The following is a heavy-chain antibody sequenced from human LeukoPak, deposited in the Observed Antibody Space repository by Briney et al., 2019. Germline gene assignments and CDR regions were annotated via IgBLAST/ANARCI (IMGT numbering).Heavy chain of an antibody. D-gene: IGHD2-2*01. Sequence: GESLKISCKASGYNFTNYWIGWVRQMPGKGLEWMGIIYPGDSDTRFSPSFQDQVTISVDKSINTAYLQWSSLKASDTAMYYCASPHCSSTSCQNRFDPWGQGTLVTVSS. J-gene: IGHJ5*02. CDR1: GYNFTNYW. CDR3: ASPHCSSTSCQNRFDP. CDR2: IYPGDSDT. V-gene: IGHV5-51*01.